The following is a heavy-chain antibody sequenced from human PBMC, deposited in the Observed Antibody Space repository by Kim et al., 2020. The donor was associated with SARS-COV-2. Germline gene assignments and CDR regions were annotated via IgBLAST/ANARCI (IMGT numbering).Heavy chain of an antibody. CDR3: ARGLRGYSYGRTRYFDY. D-gene: IGHD5-18*01. V-gene: IGHV4-34*01. Sequence: SETLSLTCAVYGGSFSGYYWSWIRQPPEKGLEWIGEINHSGSTNYNPSLKSRVTISVDTSKNQFSLKLSSVTAADTAVYYCARGLRGYSYGRTRYFDYWGQGTLVTVSS. CDR1: GGSFSGYY. CDR2: INHSGST. J-gene: IGHJ4*02.